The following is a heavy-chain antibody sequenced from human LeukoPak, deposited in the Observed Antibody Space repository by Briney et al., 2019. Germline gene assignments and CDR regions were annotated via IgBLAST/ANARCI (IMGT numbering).Heavy chain of an antibody. J-gene: IGHJ6*03. CDR1: GASISSHY. CDR3: ARVLAIFGLDTTDFYMDV. Sequence: SETLSLTCAVSGASISSHYWSWIRQPPGKGLEWIGYTSGSISDNPSHKSRVAVSVDPSQNQVSLSLTSVTAADTAVYHCARVLAIFGLDTTDFYMDVWGKGTTVTVSS. D-gene: IGHD3/OR15-3a*01. V-gene: IGHV4-59*11. CDR2: TSGSI.